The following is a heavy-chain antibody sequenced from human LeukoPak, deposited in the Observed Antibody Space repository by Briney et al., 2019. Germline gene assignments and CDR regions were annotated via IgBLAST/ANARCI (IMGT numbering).Heavy chain of an antibody. CDR2: INTDGSST. V-gene: IGHV3-74*01. D-gene: IGHD2-2*02. CDR3: ARGYMTTPLDAFDI. CDR1: GFTFSSYW. Sequence: GGSLRLSCAASGFTFSSYWMHWVRQAPGKGLVWVSRINTDGSSTSYADSVKGRFTISRDNAKNTLYLQMNSLRAEDTAVYYCARGYMTTPLDAFDIWGQGTMVTVSS. J-gene: IGHJ3*02.